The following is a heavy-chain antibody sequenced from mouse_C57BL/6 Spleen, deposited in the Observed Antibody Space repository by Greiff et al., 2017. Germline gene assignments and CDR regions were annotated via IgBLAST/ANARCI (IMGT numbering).Heavy chain of an antibody. CDR2: ISDGGSYT. V-gene: IGHV5-4*01. J-gene: IGHJ1*03. D-gene: IGHD2-4*01. Sequence: EVKLQESGGGLVKPGGSLKLSCAASGFTFSSYAMSWVRQTPEKRLEWVATISDGGSYTYYPDNVKGRFTIARDNAKNNLYLQMRHLKSEDTAMYYCSRDRDDYHLYFDVWGTGPTVTVSS. CDR1: GFTFSSYA. CDR3: SRDRDDYHLYFDV.